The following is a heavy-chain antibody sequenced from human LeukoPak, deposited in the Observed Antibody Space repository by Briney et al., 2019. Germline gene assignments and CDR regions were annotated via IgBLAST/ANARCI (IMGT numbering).Heavy chain of an antibody. J-gene: IGHJ4*02. D-gene: IGHD2-15*01. V-gene: IGHV1-2*02. Sequence: ASVRVSCKASGYIFIDSYLHWVRQAPGRGLEWLGWISPNSGDTDYAPKFQGKITLTRDTSVSTAYMDVRSLTSDDTAVYYCARDETADCSRGSCYWDWGQGTLVTVSS. CDR3: ARDETADCSRGSCYWD. CDR2: ISPNSGDT. CDR1: GYIFIDSY.